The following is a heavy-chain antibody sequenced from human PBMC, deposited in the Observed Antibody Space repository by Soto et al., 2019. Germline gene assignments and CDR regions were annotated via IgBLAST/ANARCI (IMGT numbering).Heavy chain of an antibody. V-gene: IGHV1-69*13. CDR1: GGTFSSYA. CDR2: IIPIFGTA. CDR3: ARDGEWLRSTPYYYGMDV. Sequence: GASVKVSCKASGGTFSSYAISWVRQAPGQGLEWMGGIIPIFGTANYAQKFQGRVTITADESTSTAYMELSSLRSEDTAVYYCARDGEWLRSTPYYYGMDVWGQGTTVTVSS. D-gene: IGHD5-12*01. J-gene: IGHJ6*02.